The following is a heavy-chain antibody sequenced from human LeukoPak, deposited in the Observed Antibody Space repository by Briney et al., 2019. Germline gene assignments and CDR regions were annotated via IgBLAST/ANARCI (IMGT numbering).Heavy chain of an antibody. D-gene: IGHD6-19*01. J-gene: IGHJ4*02. Sequence: SETLSLTCTVSGGSVSSGSYYWSWIRQPPGKGLEWIGYIYYSGSTNYNSSLKSRVTISVDTSKNQFSLKLSSVTAADTAVYYCARVAAVAHFDYWGQGTLVTVSS. CDR3: ARVAAVAHFDY. V-gene: IGHV4-61*01. CDR2: IYYSGST. CDR1: GGSVSSGSYY.